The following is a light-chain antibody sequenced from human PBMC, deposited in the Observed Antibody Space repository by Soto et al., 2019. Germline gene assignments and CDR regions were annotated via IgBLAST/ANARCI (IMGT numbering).Light chain of an antibody. CDR3: QPYNNWPLT. CDR1: QSAISN. J-gene: IGKJ4*01. V-gene: IGKV3-15*01. Sequence: TVMTQSRATLSVSPWERVTLSCRASQSAISNLAWYQQKPGQTPRLLIYDASTRATDIPARFSGSRSGPEFTLTINSLQSEDFAIYYCQPYNNWPLTFGGGTKVDI. CDR2: DAS.